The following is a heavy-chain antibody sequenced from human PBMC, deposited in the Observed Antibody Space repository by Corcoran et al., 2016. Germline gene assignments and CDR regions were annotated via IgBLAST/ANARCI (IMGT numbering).Heavy chain of an antibody. CDR1: GGSISSSSYY. Sequence: QLQLQESGPGLVKPSETLSLTCTVSGGSISSSSYYWGWIRQPPGKGLEWIGSIYYSGSTYYNPSLKSRVTISVDTSKNQFSLKLSSVTAADTAVYYCARHHEWEPSDYWGQGTLVTVSS. CDR2: IYYSGST. J-gene: IGHJ4*02. D-gene: IGHD1-26*01. CDR3: ARHHEWEPSDY. V-gene: IGHV4-39*01.